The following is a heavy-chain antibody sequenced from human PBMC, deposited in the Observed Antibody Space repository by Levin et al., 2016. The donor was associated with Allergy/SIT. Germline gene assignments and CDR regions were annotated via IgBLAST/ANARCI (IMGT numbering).Heavy chain of an antibody. Sequence: PGKGLEWIGEINHSGSTNYNPSLKSRVTISVDTSKNQFSLKLSSVTAADTAVYYCARAFRGYSYGYSSGARHFDYWGQGTLVTVSS. CDR2: INHSGST. V-gene: IGHV4-34*01. J-gene: IGHJ4*02. D-gene: IGHD5-18*01. CDR3: ARAFRGYSYGYSSGARHFDY.